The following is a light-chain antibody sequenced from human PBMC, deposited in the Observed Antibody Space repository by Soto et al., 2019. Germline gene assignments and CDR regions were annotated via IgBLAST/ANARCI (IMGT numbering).Light chain of an antibody. V-gene: IGKV3-15*01. CDR3: QQYNNWPPKT. CDR2: GAS. Sequence: DIVLTQSPATLSLSPGERATLSCRASQSVSSDLAWYHQKPCQAPRLLIYGASTRATGIPARFSGSGSGTEFTLTISSLQSEDFAVYYCQQYNNWPPKTFGQGTKVDIK. J-gene: IGKJ1*01. CDR1: QSVSSD.